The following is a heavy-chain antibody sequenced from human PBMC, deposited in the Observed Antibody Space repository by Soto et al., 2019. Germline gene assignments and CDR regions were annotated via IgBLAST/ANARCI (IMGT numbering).Heavy chain of an antibody. V-gene: IGHV3-23*01. CDR3: AKSLTVQVPYYFQP. CDR2: IARAGDLI. CDR1: VCTFSNYA. Sequence: GGSLRLSCASSVCTFSNYAMVCVRHSPGKGLEWVSAIARAGDLIRYADSVKGRFTISRDNSNNTLYLQMSSLRAEDTAIYFCAKSLTVQVPYYFQPWGPATQFSVSS. D-gene: IGHD3-9*01. J-gene: IGHJ1*01.